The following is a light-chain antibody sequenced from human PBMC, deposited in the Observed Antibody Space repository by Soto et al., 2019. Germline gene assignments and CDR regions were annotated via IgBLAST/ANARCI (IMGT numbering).Light chain of an antibody. CDR2: DAS. J-gene: IGKJ5*01. V-gene: IGKV3-11*01. Sequence: EIVLTQSPATLSLSPGERATLSCRASQSVSSYLAWYQQKPGQAPRLLIYDASNRATGIPARFSGSGSGTDFTLTISSLEPEDFAVYYCQQRSNPASTFGQGTRLEIK. CDR3: QQRSNPAST. CDR1: QSVSSY.